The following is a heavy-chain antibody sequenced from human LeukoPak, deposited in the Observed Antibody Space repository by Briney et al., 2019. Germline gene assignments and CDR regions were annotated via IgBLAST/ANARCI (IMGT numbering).Heavy chain of an antibody. CDR3: ARDPEGGAFDM. CDR2: ISSSSSYI. D-gene: IGHD3-16*01. V-gene: IGHV3-21*01. Sequence: GGSLRLSCAASGFTFSSYSMNWVRQAPGKGLEWVSSISSSSSYIYYADSVKGRFTISRDNAKNSLYLQMNNLRAEDTAVYYCARDPEGGAFDMWGQGTMVTVSS. CDR1: GFTFSSYS. J-gene: IGHJ3*02.